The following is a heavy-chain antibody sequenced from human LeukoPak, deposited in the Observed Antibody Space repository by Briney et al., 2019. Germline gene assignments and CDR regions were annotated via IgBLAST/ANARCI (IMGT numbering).Heavy chain of an antibody. CDR1: GGSISSYY. Sequence: PSETLSLTCTVSGGSISSYYWSWIRQPPGKGLEWIGYIYYSGSTNYNPSLKSRVTISVDTSKNRFSLKLSSVTAADTAVYYCARGDPYSSGWYYFDYWGQGTLVTVSS. CDR3: ARGDPYSSGWYYFDY. V-gene: IGHV4-59*01. D-gene: IGHD6-19*01. J-gene: IGHJ4*02. CDR2: IYYSGST.